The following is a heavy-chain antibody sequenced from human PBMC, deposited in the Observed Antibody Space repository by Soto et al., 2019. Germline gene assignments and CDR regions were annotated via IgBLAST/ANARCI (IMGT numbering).Heavy chain of an antibody. Sequence: QVPLVESGGAVVQPGRSLRLSCAASGFTFSTYTMHWVRQAPGKELEWVALIVYDGGKIHYADSVKGRFTISRDNSKNTLSLQMNSLTAEDTGIYYCASRSVPGYSYGEGFDYWGQGTLVTVSS. CDR3: ASRSVPGYSYGEGFDY. CDR1: GFTFSTYT. V-gene: IGHV3-30-3*01. D-gene: IGHD5-18*01. J-gene: IGHJ4*02. CDR2: IVYDGGKI.